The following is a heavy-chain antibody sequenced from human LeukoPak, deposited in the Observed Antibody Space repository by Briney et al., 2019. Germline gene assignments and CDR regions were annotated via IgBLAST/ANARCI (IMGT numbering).Heavy chain of an antibody. CDR1: GYTFTSYY. CDR3: ARVKENYYDSSGYYGRWSHFDY. V-gene: IGHV1-46*01. Sequence: ASVKVSCKASGYTFTSYYMHWVRQAHGQGLEWMGLINPSGGSTSYAQKFQGRVTMTRDTSTSTVYMELSSLRSEDTAVYYCARVKENYYDSSGYYGRWSHFDYWGQGTLVTVSS. D-gene: IGHD3-22*01. J-gene: IGHJ4*02. CDR2: INPSGGST.